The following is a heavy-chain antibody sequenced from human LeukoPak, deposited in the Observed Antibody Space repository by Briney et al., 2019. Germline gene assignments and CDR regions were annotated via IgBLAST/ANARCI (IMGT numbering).Heavy chain of an antibody. J-gene: IGHJ4*02. CDR3: ARETSGDSSGYSTSDY. CDR1: GGSFSGYY. V-gene: IGHV4-34*01. Sequence: SETLSLTCAVYGGSFSGYYWSWIRQPPGKGLEWIGEINHSGSTNYSPSLKSRVTISVDTSKNQFSLKLSSVTAADTAVYYCARETSGDSSGYSTSDYWGQGTLVTVSS. D-gene: IGHD3-22*01. CDR2: INHSGST.